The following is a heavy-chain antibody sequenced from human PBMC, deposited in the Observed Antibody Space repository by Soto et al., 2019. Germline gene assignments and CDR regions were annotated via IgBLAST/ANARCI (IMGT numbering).Heavy chain of an antibody. V-gene: IGHV3-23*01. D-gene: IGHD3-3*01. Sequence: GGSLRLSCAASGFTFASYAMNWVRQAPGKGLEWVSTISGRGASDGSTYYADSVKGRFSISRDNSENTLYLQMNSLRAEDTAIYYCATEQRPYGFRSGSAYFYYMDVWGKGTTVTVSS. CDR3: ATEQRPYGFRSGSAYFYYMDV. CDR1: GFTFASYA. J-gene: IGHJ6*03. CDR2: ISGRGASDGST.